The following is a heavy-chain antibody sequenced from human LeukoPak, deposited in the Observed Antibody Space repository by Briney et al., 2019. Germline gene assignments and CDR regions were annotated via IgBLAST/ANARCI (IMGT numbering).Heavy chain of an antibody. D-gene: IGHD3-22*01. V-gene: IGHV4-39*01. CDR1: GGSISSSSYY. J-gene: IGHJ4*02. CDR2: IYYSGST. Sequence: PSETLSLTCTVSGGSISSSSYYWGWIRQPPGKGLEWIGSIYYSGSTYYNPSLKSRVTISVDTSKSQFSLKLSSVTAADTAVYYCARQERGYFDYWGQGTLVTVSS. CDR3: ARQERGYFDY.